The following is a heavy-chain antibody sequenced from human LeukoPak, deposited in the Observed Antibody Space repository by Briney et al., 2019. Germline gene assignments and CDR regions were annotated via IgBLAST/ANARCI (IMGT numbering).Heavy chain of an antibody. CDR2: IYYSGST. Sequence: PSQTLSLTCTVSGCSISSYYWSWIRQPPGKGLEWVVYIYYSGSTNYNPSLKSRVTISVDTSNNQFSLKLSSVTAADTAVYYCARLGPEVYGGNRVFDYWGQGTLVTVSS. V-gene: IGHV4-59*08. CDR1: GCSISSYY. D-gene: IGHD4-23*01. CDR3: ARLGPEVYGGNRVFDY. J-gene: IGHJ4*02.